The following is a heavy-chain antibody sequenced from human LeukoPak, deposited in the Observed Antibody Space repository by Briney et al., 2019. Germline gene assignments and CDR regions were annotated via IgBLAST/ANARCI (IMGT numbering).Heavy chain of an antibody. CDR2: IYHSGST. J-gene: IGHJ6*03. D-gene: IGHD2-2*02. CDR3: ASVYCSSTSCYTGVYYYYYMDV. Sequence: SETLSLTCTVSGYSISSDYYWGWIRQPPGKGLEWIGSIYHSGSTYYNPSLKSRVTISVDTSKNQFSLKLSSVTAADTAVYYCASVYCSSTSCYTGVYYYYYMDVWGKGTTVTVSS. V-gene: IGHV4-38-2*02. CDR1: GYSISSDYY.